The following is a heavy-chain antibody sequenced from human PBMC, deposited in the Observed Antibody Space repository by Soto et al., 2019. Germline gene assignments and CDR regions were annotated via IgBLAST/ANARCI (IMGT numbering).Heavy chain of an antibody. CDR2: ISYDGSNK. D-gene: IGHD6-25*01. Sequence: GGSLRLSCAASGFTFSSYAMHWVRQAPGKGLEWVAVISYDGSNKYYADSVKGRFTISRDNSKNTLYLQMNSLRAEDTAVYYCARDLYRSSGYYYSGMDVWGQGTTVTVSS. CDR1: GFTFSSYA. V-gene: IGHV3-30-3*01. CDR3: ARDLYRSSGYYYSGMDV. J-gene: IGHJ6*02.